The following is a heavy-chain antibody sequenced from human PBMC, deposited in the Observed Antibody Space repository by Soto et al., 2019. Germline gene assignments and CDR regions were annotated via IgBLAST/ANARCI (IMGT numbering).Heavy chain of an antibody. V-gene: IGHV1-18*01. CDR1: GYTFTSYD. CDR3: ARPLREGDYVTAFDY. D-gene: IGHD4-17*01. CDR2: MNPYNGNT. J-gene: IGHJ4*02. Sequence: ASVKVSCKASGYTFTSYDINWVRQATGQGLEWMGWMNPYNGNTNYAQKLRGRVTMTTDTSTSTAYMELRSLRSDDTAVYYCARPLREGDYVTAFDYWGQGTLVTVSS.